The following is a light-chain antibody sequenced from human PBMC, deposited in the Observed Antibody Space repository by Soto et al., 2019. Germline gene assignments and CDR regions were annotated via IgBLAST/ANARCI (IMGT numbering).Light chain of an antibody. J-gene: IGKJ4*01. CDR2: LGS. CDR3: MQALQLT. CDR1: QSLLHSNGYNY. V-gene: IGKV2-28*01. Sequence: DIVMTQSPLSLPVTPGEPASISCRSSQSLLHSNGYNYLDWYLQKPGQSPQLLIYLGSNRASGVPDRFSGSVAGTDFTLKISSVEAEDVGVYYGMQALQLTFGGGTKVEIK.